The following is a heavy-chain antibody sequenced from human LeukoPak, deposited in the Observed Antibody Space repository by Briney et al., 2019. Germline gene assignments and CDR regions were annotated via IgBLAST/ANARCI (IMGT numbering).Heavy chain of an antibody. V-gene: IGHV4-39*07. J-gene: IGHJ4*02. Sequence: SETLSLTCSVSGDSISLSFYYWGWIRQPPGKALEWIGSAYYSGTTSYNPSLKSRVTISVDTSKNQFSLKLSSVTAADTAVYYCASVGWDRRLYYWGQGTLVTVSS. CDR1: GDSISLSFYY. D-gene: IGHD1-26*01. CDR2: AYYSGTT. CDR3: ASVGWDRRLYY.